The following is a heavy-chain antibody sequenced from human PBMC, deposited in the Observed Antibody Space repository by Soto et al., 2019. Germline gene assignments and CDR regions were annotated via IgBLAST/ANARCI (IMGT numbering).Heavy chain of an antibody. CDR2: IYHSGST. CDR3: AGRRRQALDY. V-gene: IGHV4-30-2*01. Sequence: QLQLQESGSGLVKPSQTLSLTCAVSGGSISSGGYSWSWIRQPPGKGLEWIGYIYHSGSTYYNPSLKSRVTISVDRSKNQFSLKLSSVTAADTAVYYCAGRRRQALDYWGQGTLVTVSS. J-gene: IGHJ4*02. CDR1: GGSISSGGYS.